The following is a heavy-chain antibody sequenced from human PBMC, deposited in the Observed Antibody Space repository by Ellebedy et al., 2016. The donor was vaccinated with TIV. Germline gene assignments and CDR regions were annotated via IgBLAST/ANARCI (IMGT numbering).Heavy chain of an antibody. CDR2: ISYDGSNK. D-gene: IGHD3-16*02. Sequence: GESLKISCAASGFTFSSYAMHWVRQAPGKGLEWVAVISYDGSNKYYADSVKGRFTISRDNSKNTLCLQMNSLRAEDTAVYYCAGDDYVWGSYRSYFQHWGQGTLVTVSS. J-gene: IGHJ1*01. V-gene: IGHV3-30*14. CDR3: AGDDYVWGSYRSYFQH. CDR1: GFTFSSYA.